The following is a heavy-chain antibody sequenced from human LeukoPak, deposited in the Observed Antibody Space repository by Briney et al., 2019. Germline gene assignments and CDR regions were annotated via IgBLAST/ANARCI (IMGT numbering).Heavy chain of an antibody. CDR2: TYYRSNRYN. Sequence: PSQTLSLTCAISGDSVSSNSAAWNWLRQSPSRGLEWLGRTYYRSNRYNDYAVSVKSRITIYPDTSKNQFSLQLDSVAPADTAVYYCARGTGTFDYWGQGTLVTVSS. J-gene: IGHJ4*02. CDR1: GDSVSSNSAA. CDR3: ARGTGTFDY. D-gene: IGHD1-7*01. V-gene: IGHV6-1*01.